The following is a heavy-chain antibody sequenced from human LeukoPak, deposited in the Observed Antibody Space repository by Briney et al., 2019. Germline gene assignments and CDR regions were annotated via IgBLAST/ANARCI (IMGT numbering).Heavy chain of an antibody. V-gene: IGHV1-2*06. CDR1: GYTFTGYF. CDR3: AREFNNNWPFDY. D-gene: IGHD1-1*01. Sequence: ASVKVSCTASGYTFTGYFMHWVRQAPGQGLEWMGRINPNSGGTDYAQKFQGRVTMTRDTSINTAYMELSRLSSDDTAVYYCAREFNNNWPFDYWGQGTLVTVSS. CDR2: INPNSGGT. J-gene: IGHJ4*02.